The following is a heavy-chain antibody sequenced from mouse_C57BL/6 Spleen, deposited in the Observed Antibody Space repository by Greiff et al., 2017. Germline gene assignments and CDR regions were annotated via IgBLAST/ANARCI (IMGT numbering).Heavy chain of an antibody. D-gene: IGHD1-1*01. CDR3: AIITTVVAGAMDY. CDR2: IYPGDGDT. J-gene: IGHJ4*01. Sequence: QVQLQQSGAELVKPGASVKISCKASGYAFSSYWMNWVKQRPGKGLEWIGQIYPGDGDTNYNQKFKGKATLTVDKSSSTAYMQLSSLTSEDSAVYYCAIITTVVAGAMDYWGQGTSVTVSS. CDR1: GYAFSSYW. V-gene: IGHV1-80*01.